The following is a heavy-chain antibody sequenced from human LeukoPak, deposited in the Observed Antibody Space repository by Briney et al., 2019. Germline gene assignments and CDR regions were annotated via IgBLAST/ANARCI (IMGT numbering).Heavy chain of an antibody. J-gene: IGHJ3*02. CDR3: ARSGATVVKGAFDI. CDR1: GGSISSYY. Sequence: SETLSLTCTVSGGSISSYYWSWIRQPPGKGLEWIGYIYYSGSTNYNPSLTSRVTISVDTSKNQFSLKLSSVTAADTAVYYCARSGATVVKGAFDIWGQGTMVTVSS. CDR2: IYYSGST. D-gene: IGHD4-23*01. V-gene: IGHV4-59*08.